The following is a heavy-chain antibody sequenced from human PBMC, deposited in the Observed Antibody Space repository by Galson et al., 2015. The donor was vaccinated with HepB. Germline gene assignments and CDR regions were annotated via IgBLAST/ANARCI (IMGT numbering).Heavy chain of an antibody. CDR3: AREGGYSYARNFDY. CDR1: GFTFSSYS. Sequence: SLRLSCAASGFTFSSYSMNWVRQAPGKGLEWVSYISSSSSTIYYADSVKGRFTISRDNAKNSLYLQMNSLRAEDTAVYYCAREGGYSYARNFDYWGQGAPVTVSS. D-gene: IGHD5-18*01. CDR2: ISSSSSTI. V-gene: IGHV3-48*04. J-gene: IGHJ4*02.